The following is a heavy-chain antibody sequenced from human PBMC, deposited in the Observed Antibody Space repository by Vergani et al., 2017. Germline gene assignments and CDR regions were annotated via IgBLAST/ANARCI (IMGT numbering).Heavy chain of an antibody. D-gene: IGHD4-11*01. CDR3: AKSATVTSPFDY. J-gene: IGHJ4*02. CDR1: GFTFDDYA. V-gene: IGHV3-9*01. CDR2: ISWNSGSI. Sequence: EVQLVESGGGLVQPGRSLRLSCAASGFTFDDYAMHWVRQAPGKGLEWVSGISWNSGSIGYADSVKGRFTISRDNAKNSLYLQMNSLRAEDTALYHCAKSATVTSPFDYWGQGTLVTVSS.